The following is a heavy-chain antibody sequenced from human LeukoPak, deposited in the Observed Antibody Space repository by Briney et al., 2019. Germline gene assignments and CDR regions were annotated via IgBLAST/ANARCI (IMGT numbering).Heavy chain of an antibody. V-gene: IGHV4-59*08. J-gene: IGHJ4*02. CDR3: ARHDGRYSSGWDFDY. Sequence: SETLSLTCTVSGGSISTYYWSWVRQPPGKGLEWIGYIYYSGSTNYNPSPKSRVTISVDTSKNQFSLKLNSVTAADTAVYYCARHDGRYSSGWDFDYWGQGTLVTVSS. CDR1: GGSISTYY. D-gene: IGHD6-19*01. CDR2: IYYSGST.